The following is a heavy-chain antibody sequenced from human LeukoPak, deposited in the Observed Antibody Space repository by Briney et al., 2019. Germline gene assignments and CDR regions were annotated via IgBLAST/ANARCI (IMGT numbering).Heavy chain of an antibody. J-gene: IGHJ3*02. D-gene: IGHD3-10*01. V-gene: IGHV1-18*01. CDR3: ARVSLYYYGSGSSSSAFGI. Sequence: EASVKVSCKASGYTFTSYGISWVRQAPGQGLEWMGWISAYNGNTNYAQKLQGRVTMTTDTSTSTAYMELRSLRSDDTAVYYCARVSLYYYGSGSSSSAFGIWGQGTMVTVSS. CDR1: GYTFTSYG. CDR2: ISAYNGNT.